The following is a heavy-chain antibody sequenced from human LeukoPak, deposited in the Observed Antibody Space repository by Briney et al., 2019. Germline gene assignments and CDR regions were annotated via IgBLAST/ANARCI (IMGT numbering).Heavy chain of an antibody. Sequence: GGSLRLSCAASGFTFDDYGMSWVRQAPGKGLEWVSGINWNGGSTGYADSVKGRFTISRDNAKNSLYLQMNSLRAEDTALYYCARTMIQLWFGSYYYYMDVWGKGTAVTVSS. CDR1: GFTFDDYG. V-gene: IGHV3-20*04. D-gene: IGHD5-18*01. J-gene: IGHJ6*03. CDR3: ARTMIQLWFGSYYYYMDV. CDR2: INWNGGST.